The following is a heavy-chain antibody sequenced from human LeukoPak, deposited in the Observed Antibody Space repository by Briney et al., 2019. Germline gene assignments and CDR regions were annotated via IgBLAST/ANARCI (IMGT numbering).Heavy chain of an antibody. V-gene: IGHV5-51*01. Sequence: GESLKISCQGSGYIFTSYWIGWVRQMPGKGLEWMGIIYPGDSDTRYSPSFQGQVTISADKSISTAYLQWSSLKASDTAMYYCARHPHYYDSSGYLPFDYWGQGTLVTVSS. CDR1: GYIFTSYW. CDR3: ARHPHYYDSSGYLPFDY. D-gene: IGHD3-22*01. CDR2: IYPGDSDT. J-gene: IGHJ4*02.